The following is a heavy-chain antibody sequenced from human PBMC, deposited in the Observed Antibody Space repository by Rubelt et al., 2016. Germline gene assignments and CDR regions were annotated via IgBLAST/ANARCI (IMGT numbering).Heavy chain of an antibody. CDR2: ISYDGSNK. D-gene: IGHD6-19*01. V-gene: IGHV3-30*03. J-gene: IGHJ3*02. Sequence: VQLLESGGGLVQPGGSLRLSCAASGFTFSSYAMSWVRQAPGKGLEWVAVISYDGSNKYYADSVKGRFTISRDNSKNTLYLQMNSLRAEDTAVYYCARSREGDSSGWYGWLNSAFDIWGQGTMVTVSS. CDR3: ARSREGDSSGWYGWLNSAFDI. CDR1: GFTFSSYA.